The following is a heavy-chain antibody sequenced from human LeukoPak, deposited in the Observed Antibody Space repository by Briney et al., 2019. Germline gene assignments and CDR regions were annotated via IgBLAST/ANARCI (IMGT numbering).Heavy chain of an antibody. J-gene: IGHJ6*04. V-gene: IGHV4-4*09. Sequence: SETLSLTCTVSGGSISSYYWSWIRQPPGKGLEWIGYIYTSGSTNYNPSLKSRVTISVDTSKNQFSLKLSSVTAADTVVYYCARLVDFWSGCDVWGKGTTVTVSS. CDR1: GGSISSYY. D-gene: IGHD3-3*01. CDR3: ARLVDFWSGCDV. CDR2: IYTSGST.